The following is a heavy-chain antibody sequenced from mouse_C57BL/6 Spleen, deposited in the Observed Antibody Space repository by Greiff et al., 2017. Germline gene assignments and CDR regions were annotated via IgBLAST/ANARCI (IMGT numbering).Heavy chain of an antibody. CDR1: GYTFTSYW. D-gene: IGHD1-1*01. J-gene: IGHJ2*01. Sequence: VQLQQPGAELVKPGASVKMSCKASGYTFTSYWITWVKQRPGQGLEWIGDIYPGSGSTNYNEKFKSKATLTVDTSSSTAYMQLSSLTSEYSAIYYCASNYGTHFDYWGQGTTLTVSS. CDR3: ASNYGTHFDY. V-gene: IGHV1-55*01. CDR2: IYPGSGST.